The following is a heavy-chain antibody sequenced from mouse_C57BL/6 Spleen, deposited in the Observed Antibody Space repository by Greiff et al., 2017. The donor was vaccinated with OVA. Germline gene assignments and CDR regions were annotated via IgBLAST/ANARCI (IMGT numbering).Heavy chain of an antibody. D-gene: IGHD1-1*01. Sequence: DVKLVESGPGLVKPSQSLSLTCSVTGYSITSGYYWNWIRQFPGNKLEWMGYISYDGSNNYNPSLKNRISITRDTSKNQFFLKLNSVTTEDTATYYCARVSHYYGSSYDAMDYWGQGTSVTVSS. CDR3: ARVSHYYGSSYDAMDY. CDR2: ISYDGSN. J-gene: IGHJ4*01. CDR1: GYSITSGYY. V-gene: IGHV3-6*01.